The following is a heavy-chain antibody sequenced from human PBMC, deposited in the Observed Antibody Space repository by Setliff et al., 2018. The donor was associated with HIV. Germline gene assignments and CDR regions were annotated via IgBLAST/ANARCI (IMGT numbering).Heavy chain of an antibody. Sequence: SVKVSCKTSGGPFSNYVISWVRQAPGQGLEWMGGIIPIFGTANYAQKFQGRVTITADKSTSTAYMELSSLRSDDTAIYFCASGMRWDTAMGDAFDIWGQGTMVTVSS. D-gene: IGHD5-18*01. J-gene: IGHJ3*02. CDR3: ASGMRWDTAMGDAFDI. CDR1: GGPFSNYV. CDR2: IIPIFGTA. V-gene: IGHV1-69*06.